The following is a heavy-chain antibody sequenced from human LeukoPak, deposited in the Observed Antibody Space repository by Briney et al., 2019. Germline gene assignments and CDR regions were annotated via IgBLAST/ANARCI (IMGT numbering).Heavy chain of an antibody. D-gene: IGHD3-10*01. J-gene: IGHJ4*02. CDR2: LYSGGAT. CDR3: AKMAGSGTQVDY. Sequence: GGSLRLSCAASGLIVSDNYMSWVRQAPGKGLEWVSVLYSGGATYYGDSVKGRFAISRDNSKNTLYLQMNSLRAEDTAVYYCAKMAGSGTQVDYWGQGTLVTVSS. V-gene: IGHV3-66*01. CDR1: GLIVSDNY.